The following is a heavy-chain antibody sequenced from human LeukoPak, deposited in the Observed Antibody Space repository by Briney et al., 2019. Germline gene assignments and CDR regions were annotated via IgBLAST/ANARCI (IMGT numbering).Heavy chain of an antibody. V-gene: IGHV1-69*13. CDR2: IIPIFGTA. CDR3: ARWEYYGSGSI. CDR1: GGTFSSYA. J-gene: IGHJ4*02. D-gene: IGHD3-10*01. Sequence: ASVKVSCKASGGTFSSYAISWVRQAPGQGLEWMGGIIPIFGTANYAQKFQGRVTITADESTSTAYMELRSLRSDDTAVYYCARWEYYGSGSIWGQGTLVTVSS.